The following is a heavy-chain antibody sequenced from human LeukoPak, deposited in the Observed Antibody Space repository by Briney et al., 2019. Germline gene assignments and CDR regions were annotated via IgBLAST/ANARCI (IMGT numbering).Heavy chain of an antibody. Sequence: GGSLRLSSAASGFIFSSYWMSWVRQAPGKGLEWVASIKQDGSEKYYVDSVKGRFTISRDNAKNSLYLQMNSLRAEDTAVYYCARVKSNAFDIWGQGTMVTVSP. V-gene: IGHV3-7*01. CDR3: ARVKSNAFDI. D-gene: IGHD4-11*01. CDR1: GFIFSSYW. J-gene: IGHJ3*02. CDR2: IKQDGSEK.